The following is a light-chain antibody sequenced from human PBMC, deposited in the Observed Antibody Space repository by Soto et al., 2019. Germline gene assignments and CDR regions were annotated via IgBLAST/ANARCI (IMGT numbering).Light chain of an antibody. CDR3: QQYNNWLPFT. CDR2: GAS. Sequence: EIVMTQSPATLSVSPGERATLSCRASQSVSSNLAWYQQKPGQAPRLLIYGASTRATGIPARVSGSGDGTEFTLSISRLQSEDFAVYYCQQYNNWLPFTFGPGTKVDIK. V-gene: IGKV3D-15*01. J-gene: IGKJ3*01. CDR1: QSVSSN.